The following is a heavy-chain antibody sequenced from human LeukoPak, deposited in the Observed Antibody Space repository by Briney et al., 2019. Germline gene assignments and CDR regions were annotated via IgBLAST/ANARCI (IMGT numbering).Heavy chain of an antibody. CDR1: GGSMFSYY. Sequence: SETLSLTCSVAGGSMFSYYWNWIRQPPGKGLEWIGYIYSNGITKYSPSLRSRGTISFATSRNQFSLRLTSVTAADTAIYYCARRAYYDSSGYHPTSGYFDLWGRGTLVTVSS. D-gene: IGHD3-22*01. CDR3: ARRAYYDSSGYHPTSGYFDL. J-gene: IGHJ2*01. V-gene: IGHV4-4*08. CDR2: IYSNGIT.